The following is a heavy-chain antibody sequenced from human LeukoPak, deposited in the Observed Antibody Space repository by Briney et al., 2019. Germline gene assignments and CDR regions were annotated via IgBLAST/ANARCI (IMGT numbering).Heavy chain of an antibody. V-gene: IGHV1-69*04. CDR1: GWTFSNYS. Sequence: VTVSFKSCGWTFSNYSINWVRQAGLQELEGMARIIPMLCITKYAEKFQVRATITADISTGTADTEMCSIRSEDKAVYYCASEYSAGGTFNSYFAVWGRGTLVTVSS. CDR3: ASEYSAGGTFNSYFAV. D-gene: IGHD2-15*01. J-gene: IGHJ2*01. CDR2: IIPMLCIT.